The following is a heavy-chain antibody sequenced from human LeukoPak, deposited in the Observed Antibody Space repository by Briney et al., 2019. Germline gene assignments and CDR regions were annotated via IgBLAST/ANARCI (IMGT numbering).Heavy chain of an antibody. Sequence: SETLSLTCTVSGGPISSGSYYWSWIRQPAGKGLEWIGRIYTSGSTNYNPSLKSRVTISVDTSKNQFSLKLSSVTAADTAVYYCARAVAGTGRFDYWGQGTLVTVSS. CDR1: GGPISSGSYY. CDR3: ARAVAGTGRFDY. V-gene: IGHV4-61*02. CDR2: IYTSGST. J-gene: IGHJ4*02. D-gene: IGHD6-19*01.